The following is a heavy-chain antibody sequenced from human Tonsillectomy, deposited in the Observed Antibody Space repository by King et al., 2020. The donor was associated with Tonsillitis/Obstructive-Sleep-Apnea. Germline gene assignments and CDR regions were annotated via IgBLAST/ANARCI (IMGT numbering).Heavy chain of an antibody. D-gene: IGHD6-13*01. CDR3: AKVYRQQLVWDFFDY. Sequence: DVQLVESGGGLVQPGGSLRLSCAVSGFTFSSYDMSWVRQAPGKGLELVSVISGSGDSTYYADSVKGRFTISRDNSKNTLYLQMNSLRAEDTAVYYCAKVYRQQLVWDFFDYWGQGTLVTVSS. J-gene: IGHJ4*02. CDR2: ISGSGDST. V-gene: IGHV3-23*04. CDR1: GFTFSSYD.